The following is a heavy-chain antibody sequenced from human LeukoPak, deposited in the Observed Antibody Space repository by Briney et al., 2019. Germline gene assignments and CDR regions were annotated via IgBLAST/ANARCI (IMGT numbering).Heavy chain of an antibody. CDR3: ARSLGYSYGDY. V-gene: IGHV3-48*04. D-gene: IGHD5-18*01. CDR2: ISSSGSTI. J-gene: IGHJ4*02. Sequence: PGGSLRLSCAASGFTFTTYWMSWVRQAPGKGLEWVSYISSSGSTIYYADSVKGRFTISRDNAKNSLYLQMNSLRAEDTAVYYCARSLGYSYGDYWGQGTLVTVSS. CDR1: GFTFTTYW.